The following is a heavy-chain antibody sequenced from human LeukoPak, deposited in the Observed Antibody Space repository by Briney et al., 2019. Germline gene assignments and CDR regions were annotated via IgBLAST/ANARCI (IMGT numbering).Heavy chain of an antibody. J-gene: IGHJ5*02. CDR3: ARGLVVPAAPINNWFDP. CDR2: IYYSGST. CDR1: GGSISSYY. Sequence: SETLSLTCTVSGGSISSYYWSWIRQPPGKGLEWIGYIYYSGSTNYNPSLKSRVTISVDTSKNQFSLKLSSVTAADTAVYYCARGLVVPAAPINNWFDPWGQGTLVTVSS. V-gene: IGHV4-59*01. D-gene: IGHD2-2*01.